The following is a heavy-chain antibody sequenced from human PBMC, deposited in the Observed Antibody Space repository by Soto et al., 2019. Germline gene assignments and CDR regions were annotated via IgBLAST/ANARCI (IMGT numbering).Heavy chain of an antibody. D-gene: IGHD6-13*01. CDR2: IIPILGIA. J-gene: IGHJ4*02. CDR1: GGTFSSYT. V-gene: IGHV1-69*02. CDR3: ARALPYSSSGDS. Sequence: SVKVSCKASGGTFSSYTISWVRQAPGQGLEWMGRIIPILGIANYAQKFQGRVTITADKSTSTAYMELSSLTSDDTAVYYCARALPYSSSGDSWGRGTLVTVSS.